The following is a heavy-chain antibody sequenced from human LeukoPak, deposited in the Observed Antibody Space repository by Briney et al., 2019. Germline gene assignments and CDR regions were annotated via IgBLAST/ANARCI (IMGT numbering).Heavy chain of an antibody. CDR1: GSSISSYY. J-gene: IGHJ6*02. Sequence: SETLSLTCTVSGSSISSYYWSWIRQPPGKGLEWIGYIYYSGSTNYNPSLKSRVTISVDTSKNQFSLKLSSVTAADTAVYYCARHKFDLAYYYYYGMDVWGQGTTVTVSS. CDR3: ARHKFDLAYYYYYGMDV. V-gene: IGHV4-59*08. CDR2: IYYSGST.